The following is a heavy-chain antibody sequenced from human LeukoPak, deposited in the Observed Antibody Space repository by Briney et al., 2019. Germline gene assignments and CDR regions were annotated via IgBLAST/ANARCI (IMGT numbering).Heavy chain of an antibody. J-gene: IGHJ4*02. Sequence: GRSLRLSCAASGFTFSSYAMHWVRQAPGKGLEWVAVISYDGSNNYYADSVKGRFTISRDNSKNTLYLQMNSLRAEDTAVYYCARENAGGWLRGYFDYWGQGTLVTVSS. CDR2: ISYDGSNN. CDR3: ARENAGGWLRGYFDY. CDR1: GFTFSSYA. V-gene: IGHV3-30*04. D-gene: IGHD5-12*01.